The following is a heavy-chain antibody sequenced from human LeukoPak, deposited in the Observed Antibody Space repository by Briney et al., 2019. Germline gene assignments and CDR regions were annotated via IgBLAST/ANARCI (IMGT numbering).Heavy chain of an antibody. D-gene: IGHD2-2*01. CDR3: AKTGCTSTGCYENY. Sequence: GGSLRLSCAASGFTFSSYAMSWVRPAPAKGLEWVSVISGSGADTYYAYSVKGRLPISRHNSKNTLYLQKNSLRAEDTAIYYCAKTGCTSTGCYENYWGQGTLATVSS. V-gene: IGHV3-23*01. CDR1: GFTFSSYA. J-gene: IGHJ4*02. CDR2: ISGSGADT.